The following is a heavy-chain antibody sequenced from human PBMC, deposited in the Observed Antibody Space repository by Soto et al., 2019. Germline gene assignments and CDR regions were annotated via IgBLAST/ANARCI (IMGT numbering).Heavy chain of an antibody. Sequence: GASVKVSCKASGYTFTSYAMHWVRQAPGQRLEWMGRINAGNGNTKYAQKFQGRVTITRDKSTSTAYMELSSLRSEDTAVYYCARAVGDPLYYLDYWGQGTLVTVSS. D-gene: IGHD6-19*01. CDR3: ARAVGDPLYYLDY. CDR1: GYTFTSYA. J-gene: IGHJ4*02. V-gene: IGHV1-3*01. CDR2: INAGNGNT.